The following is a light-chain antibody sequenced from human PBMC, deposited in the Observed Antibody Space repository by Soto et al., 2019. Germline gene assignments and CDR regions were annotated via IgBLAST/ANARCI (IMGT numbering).Light chain of an antibody. J-gene: IGKJ4*01. CDR1: QDIRND. V-gene: IGKV1-17*01. CDR2: SAS. Sequence: DIQMTQSPSSLSASVGDRVTITCRASQDIRNDLGWYQQKPGKAPKRLIFSASTLDSGVPSRFSGGGFGTEFTLTLSSLQSEDFATYYCLHHYNYPLTLGGGTKVEIK. CDR3: LHHYNYPLT.